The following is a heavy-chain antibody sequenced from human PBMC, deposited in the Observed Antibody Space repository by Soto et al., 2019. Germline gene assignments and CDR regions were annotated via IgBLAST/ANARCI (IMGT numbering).Heavy chain of an antibody. J-gene: IGHJ5*02. V-gene: IGHV1-46*01. CDR3: ARDLGEMANLVRLDP. D-gene: IGHD5-12*01. CDR2: INPSGGST. Sequence: QVQLVQSGAEVKKPGASVKVSCKASGYTFTSYYMHWVRQAPGQGLEWMGIINPSGGSTSYAQKFQGRVTMTRDTSTSTVSMELSSLRSEDTAVYYCARDLGEMANLVRLDPWGQGTLVTVSS. CDR1: GYTFTSYY.